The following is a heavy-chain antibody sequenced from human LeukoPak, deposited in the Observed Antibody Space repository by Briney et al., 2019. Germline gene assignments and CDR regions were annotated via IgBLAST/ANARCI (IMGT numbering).Heavy chain of an antibody. V-gene: IGHV4-39*07. CDR1: SGSISTSNYY. CDR2: IFYSGST. D-gene: IGHD2-15*01. Sequence: SETLSLTCTVSSGSISTSNYYWGWVRQPPGKALEWIGNIFYSGSTYYSPSLKSRVTISLDTSRNQFSLKLNSVTAADTAVYYCARDWIEVAATGYYYYMDVWGKGTTVTISS. J-gene: IGHJ6*03. CDR3: ARDWIEVAATGYYYYMDV.